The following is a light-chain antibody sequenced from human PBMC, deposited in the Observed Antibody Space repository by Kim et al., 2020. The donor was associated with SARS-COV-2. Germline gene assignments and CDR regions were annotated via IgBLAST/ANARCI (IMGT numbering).Light chain of an antibody. CDR3: SSYTGSTPYV. CDR1: SGDVGGYDY. Sequence: GQSITISCTGTSGDVGGYDYVSWYQQHPGKAPNLMIYDVSNRPSGVSNRFSGSKSGNTASLTISGLQAEDEADYYCSSYTGSTPYVFGTGTKVTVL. J-gene: IGLJ1*01. V-gene: IGLV2-14*03. CDR2: DVS.